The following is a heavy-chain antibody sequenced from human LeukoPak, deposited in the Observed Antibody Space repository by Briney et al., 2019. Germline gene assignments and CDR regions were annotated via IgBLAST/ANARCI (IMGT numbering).Heavy chain of an antibody. CDR2: MYYSGST. D-gene: IGHD3-22*01. V-gene: IGHV4-39*01. J-gene: IGHJ4*02. Sequence: SETLSLTCTVSGGAIIGSTYYWGWIRQPPGKGLEWIGSMYYSGSTYYKPSLKSRVTISADTSKNQFSLELSSVTAADTAVYYCARQYYDNTGYYYFDYRGQGILVTVSS. CDR3: ARQYYDNTGYYYFDY. CDR1: GGAIIGSTYY.